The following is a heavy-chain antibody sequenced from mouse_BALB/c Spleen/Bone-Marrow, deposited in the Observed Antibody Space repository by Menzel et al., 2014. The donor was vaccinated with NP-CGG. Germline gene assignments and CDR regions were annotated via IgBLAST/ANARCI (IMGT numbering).Heavy chain of an antibody. CDR2: INPNNGGT. CDR1: GYTFXEYT. Sequence: VQLKHSGPELVKPGASVKISCKTSGYTFXEYTMHWVRQSHGKSLEWIGGINPNNGGTIYNQKFKGKATLTVDKSSSTAYMELRSLTSEDSAVYYCARKDYGYNYVMDYWGQGTSVTVSS. CDR3: ARKDYGYNYVMDY. J-gene: IGHJ4*01. D-gene: IGHD1-2*01. V-gene: IGHV1-18*01.